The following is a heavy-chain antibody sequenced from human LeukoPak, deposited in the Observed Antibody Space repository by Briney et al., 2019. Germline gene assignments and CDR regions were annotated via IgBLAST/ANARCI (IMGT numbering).Heavy chain of an antibody. D-gene: IGHD3-22*01. CDR3: AKRGVVIRVILVGFHKEAYYFDS. V-gene: IGHV3-23*01. Sequence: PGGSLRLSCAVSGISLSNYGMSWVRQAPGKGLEWVAGISGSGGGTNYADSVKGRFTISRVNPKNTLYLQMNRLRAEDTAVYFCAKRGVVIRVILVGFHKEAYYFDSWGQGALVTVSS. CDR1: GISLSNYG. CDR2: ISGSGGGT. J-gene: IGHJ4*02.